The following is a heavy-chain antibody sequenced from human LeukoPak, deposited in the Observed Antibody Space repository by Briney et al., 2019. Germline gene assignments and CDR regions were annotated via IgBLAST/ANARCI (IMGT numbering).Heavy chain of an antibody. D-gene: IGHD3-3*01. CDR3: AREAICGVVSL. CDR1: GGSISSYY. CDR2: IYYSGST. V-gene: IGHV4-59*01. J-gene: IGHJ4*02. Sequence: SETLSLTCTVSGGSISSYYWSWIRQPPGKGLEWIGYIYYSGSTNYNPSLKSRVTISVDTSKNQFSLKLSSVTAADTAVYYCAREAICGVVSLWGQGTLVTVSS.